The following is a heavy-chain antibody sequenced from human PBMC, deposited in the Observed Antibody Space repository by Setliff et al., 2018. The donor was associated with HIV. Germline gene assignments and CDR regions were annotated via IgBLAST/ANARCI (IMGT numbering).Heavy chain of an antibody. CDR2: ISGSSSSI. J-gene: IGHJ4*02. Sequence: PGGSLRLSCAASGFSISSCAMNWVRQAPGKGLEWVSSISGSSSSIYYADSVKGRFTISRDNSKNTLFLQMNTLRDEDTAVYYCAKQHCAGGSCYDAYWGRGTLVTVSS. V-gene: IGHV3-23*01. CDR1: GFSISSCA. CDR3: AKQHCAGGSCYDAY. D-gene: IGHD2-15*01.